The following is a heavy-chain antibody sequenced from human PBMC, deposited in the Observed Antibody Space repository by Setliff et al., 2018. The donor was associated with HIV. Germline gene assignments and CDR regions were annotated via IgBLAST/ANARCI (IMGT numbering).Heavy chain of an antibody. Sequence: SETLSLTCAVYGRSFSGYYWNWIRQSPGKGLEWIGEINHIGGTNYNPSLKSRVTMSIDTSKNQFSLNVSSVTAADTAVYYCARGWGHDGFDFWGQGTMVTVSS. V-gene: IGHV4-34*01. CDR2: INHIGGT. CDR3: ARGWGHDGFDF. J-gene: IGHJ3*01. D-gene: IGHD7-27*01. CDR1: GRSFSGYY.